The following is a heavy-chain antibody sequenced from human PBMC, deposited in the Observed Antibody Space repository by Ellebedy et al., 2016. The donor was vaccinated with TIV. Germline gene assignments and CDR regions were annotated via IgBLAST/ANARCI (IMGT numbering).Heavy chain of an antibody. J-gene: IGHJ6*02. CDR3: ARDPIIVVVPAAILDYGMDV. V-gene: IGHV3-30*04. D-gene: IGHD2-2*01. CDR2: ISYDGSNK. Sequence: GESLKISCAASGFTFSSYAMHWVRQAPGKGLEWVAVISYDGSNKYYADSVKGRFTISRDNAKNSLYLQMNSLRDEDTAVYYCARDPIIVVVPAAILDYGMDVWGQGTTVTVSS. CDR1: GFTFSSYA.